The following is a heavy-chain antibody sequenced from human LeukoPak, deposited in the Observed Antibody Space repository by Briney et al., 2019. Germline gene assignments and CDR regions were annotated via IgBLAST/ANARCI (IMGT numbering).Heavy chain of an antibody. CDR1: GFTFSDYY. Sequence: GGSLRLSCAASGFTFSDYYMSWIRQAPGKGLEWVSYISSSGSTIYYADSVKGRFTISRDNAKNSLYLQMNSLRAEDTAVFYCARAEFYYDRSGYYPRYYNSYYMDVWGKGTTVTVSS. V-gene: IGHV3-11*04. CDR3: ARAEFYYDRSGYYPRYYNSYYMDV. J-gene: IGHJ6*03. CDR2: ISSSGSTI. D-gene: IGHD3-22*01.